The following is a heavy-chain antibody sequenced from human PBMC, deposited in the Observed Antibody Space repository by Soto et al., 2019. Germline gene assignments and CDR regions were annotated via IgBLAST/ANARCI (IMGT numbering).Heavy chain of an antibody. Sequence: ASVKVSCKASGYTFNSYGISWVRQAPGQGLEWMGGISAYNGNANYVQKFQGRVTMTTDTSTSTAYMELSSLRSEDTAVYYCARDLRITMVRGVLQGFDPWGQGALVNVSS. CDR2: ISAYNGNA. J-gene: IGHJ5*02. V-gene: IGHV1-18*01. D-gene: IGHD3-10*01. CDR1: GYTFNSYG. CDR3: ARDLRITMVRGVLQGFDP.